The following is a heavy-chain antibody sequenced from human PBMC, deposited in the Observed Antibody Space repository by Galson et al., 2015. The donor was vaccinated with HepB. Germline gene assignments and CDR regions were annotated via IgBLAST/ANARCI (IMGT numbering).Heavy chain of an antibody. CDR2: ISSSSSYI. J-gene: IGHJ4*02. CDR1: GFTFSSYS. D-gene: IGHD5-24*01. Sequence: SLRLSCAASGFTFSSYSMNWVRQAPGKGLEWVSSISSSSSYIYYADPVKGRFTISRDNAKNSLYLQMNSLRAEDTAVYYCARDRWLQIPGGFDYWGQGTLVTVSS. V-gene: IGHV3-21*01. CDR3: ARDRWLQIPGGFDY.